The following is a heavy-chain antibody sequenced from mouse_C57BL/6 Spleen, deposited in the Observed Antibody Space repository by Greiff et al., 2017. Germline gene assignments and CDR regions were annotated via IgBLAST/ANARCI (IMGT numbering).Heavy chain of an antibody. CDR2: ISYDGSN. V-gene: IGHV3-6*01. CDR3: ATFYYDFPWFAY. J-gene: IGHJ3*01. CDR1: GYSITSGYY. Sequence: EVQRVESGPGLVKPSQSLSLTCSVTGYSITSGYYWNWIRQFPGNKLEWMGYISYDGSNNYNPSLKNRISITRDTSKNQFFLKLNSVTTEDTATYYCATFYYDFPWFAYWGQGTLVTVSA. D-gene: IGHD2-4*01.